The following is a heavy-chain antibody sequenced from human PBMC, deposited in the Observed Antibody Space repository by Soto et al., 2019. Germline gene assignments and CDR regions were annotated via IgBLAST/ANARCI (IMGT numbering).Heavy chain of an antibody. V-gene: IGHV3-30*04. Sequence: SLRLSCAASGFNFSSYAMHWVRQAPGKGLEWVAVISYDGGKKYYADSVKGRFTISRDNSKNTLYVEMNSLSAEDTAVYYCASEGQPAAGTTPHNWGQGTMVTVSS. CDR3: ASEGQPAAGTTPHN. CDR2: ISYDGGKK. D-gene: IGHD6-13*01. J-gene: IGHJ4*02. CDR1: GFNFSSYA.